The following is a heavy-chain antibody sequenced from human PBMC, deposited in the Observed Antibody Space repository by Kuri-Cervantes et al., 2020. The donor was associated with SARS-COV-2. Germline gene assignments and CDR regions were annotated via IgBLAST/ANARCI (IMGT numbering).Heavy chain of an antibody. CDR1: GGSFSGYY. D-gene: IGHD2-2*01. V-gene: IGHV4-34*01. Sequence: GSLRLSCAVYGGSFSGYYWSWIRQPPGKGLEWIGEINHSGSTNYNPSLKSRVTISVDTSKNQFSLKQSSVTAADTAVYYCARGRIAVVPAAKAFDPWGQGTLVTVSS. CDR2: INHSGST. J-gene: IGHJ5*02. CDR3: ARGRIAVVPAAKAFDP.